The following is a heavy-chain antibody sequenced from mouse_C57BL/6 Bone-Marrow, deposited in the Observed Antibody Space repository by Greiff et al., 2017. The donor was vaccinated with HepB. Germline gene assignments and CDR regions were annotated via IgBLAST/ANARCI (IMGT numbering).Heavy chain of an antibody. CDR3: GRQGNDSDCYAMDY. CDR2: ISNGGGYN. Sequence: EVQLQESGGGLVQPGGSLKLSCAASGFTFSDYYMYWVRQTPEKRLEWVAYISNGGGYNYYPDTVKGRFTISRDNAKNTLYLKMSRLKSEDTAMYYGGRQGNDSDCYAMDYWGQGTSVTVSS. J-gene: IGHJ4*01. CDR1: GFTFSDYY. D-gene: IGHD2-13*01. V-gene: IGHV5-12*01.